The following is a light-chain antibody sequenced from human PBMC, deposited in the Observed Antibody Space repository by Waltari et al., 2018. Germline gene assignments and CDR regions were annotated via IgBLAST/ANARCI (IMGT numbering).Light chain of an antibody. J-gene: IGKJ4*01. CDR3: QQRSNWPPLT. CDR2: DAS. CDR1: QSVSSY. V-gene: IGKV3-11*01. Sequence: EIVLPQSPATLSLSPGERATLSCRARQSVSSYLAWYQQKPGQAPRLLIYDASNRATGIPARFSGSGSGTDFTLNISSLEPEDFAVYYCQQRSNWPPLTFGGGTKVEIK.